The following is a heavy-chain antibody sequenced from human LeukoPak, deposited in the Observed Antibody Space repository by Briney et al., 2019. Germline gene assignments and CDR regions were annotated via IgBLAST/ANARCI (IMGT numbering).Heavy chain of an antibody. CDR2: INHSGST. D-gene: IGHD7-27*01. Sequence: PSETLSLTCAVYGGSFSGYYWSWIRQPPGKGLEWIGEINHSGSTNYNPSLKSRVTISVDTSKNQFSLKLTSVTAADTAVYYCARDKWGVSDSWGQGTLVTVSS. V-gene: IGHV4-34*01. J-gene: IGHJ4*02. CDR3: ARDKWGVSDS. CDR1: GGSFSGYY.